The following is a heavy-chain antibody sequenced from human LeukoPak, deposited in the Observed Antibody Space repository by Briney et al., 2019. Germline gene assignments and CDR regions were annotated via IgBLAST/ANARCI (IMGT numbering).Heavy chain of an antibody. J-gene: IGHJ3*02. D-gene: IGHD6-19*01. Sequence: GGSLRLSCAASGFTFSSYGMHWVRQAPGKGLEWVAVISYDGSNKYFADSVKGRFSISRDNSKNTLYLQMNSLRAEDTAVYYCAKDSGIAVAGTLRAFDIWGQGTMVTVSS. V-gene: IGHV3-30*18. CDR1: GFTFSSYG. CDR3: AKDSGIAVAGTLRAFDI. CDR2: ISYDGSNK.